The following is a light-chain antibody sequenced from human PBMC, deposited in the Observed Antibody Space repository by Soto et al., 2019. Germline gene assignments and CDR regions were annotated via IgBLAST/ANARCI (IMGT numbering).Light chain of an antibody. CDR1: SSDVGGYNY. J-gene: IGLJ2*01. CDR3: SSYTSSTTLVV. CDR2: EVS. V-gene: IGLV2-14*01. Sequence: QSALTQPASVSGSPGQSITISCTGTSSDVGGYNYVSWYQQHPGKAPKLMIYEVSNRPSGVSNRFSGSKSGNTASLTISGLQAEHEADYYCSSYTSSTTLVVFGGGTQLTVL.